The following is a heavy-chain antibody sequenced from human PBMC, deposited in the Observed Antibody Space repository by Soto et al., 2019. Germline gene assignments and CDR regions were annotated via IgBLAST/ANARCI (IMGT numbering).Heavy chain of an antibody. CDR2: INHSGST. J-gene: IGHJ4*02. Sequence: SETLSLTCAVYGGSFSGYYWSWIRQPPGKGLEWIGEINHSGSTNYNPSLKSRVTISVDTSKNQFSLKLSPVTAADTAVYYCARDSKWLTRYFDYWGQGTLVTVSS. V-gene: IGHV4-34*01. CDR1: GGSFSGYY. D-gene: IGHD6-19*01. CDR3: ARDSKWLTRYFDY.